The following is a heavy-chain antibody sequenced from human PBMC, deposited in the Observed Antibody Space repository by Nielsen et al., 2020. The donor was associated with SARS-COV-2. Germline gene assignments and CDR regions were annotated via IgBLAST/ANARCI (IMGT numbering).Heavy chain of an antibody. D-gene: IGHD4-17*01. Sequence: SGTTFSDYYLSWIRQAPGKGLDWVSYISISGSIINFADSVKGRFTISRDNAKNSLYLQMNRLRAEDTAVYYCARDRGDYGDYYLDYWGQGTLVTVSS. CDR3: ARDRGDYGDYYLDY. CDR1: GTTFSDYY. V-gene: IGHV3-11*04. J-gene: IGHJ4*02. CDR2: ISISGSII.